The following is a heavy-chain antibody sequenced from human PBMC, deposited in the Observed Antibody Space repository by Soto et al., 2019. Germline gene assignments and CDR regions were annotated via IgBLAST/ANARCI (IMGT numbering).Heavy chain of an antibody. CDR3: ARSLYSSGWISYNWFDP. CDR2: INQSGST. V-gene: IGHV4-34*01. D-gene: IGHD6-19*01. CDR1: GGSFSGYY. J-gene: IGHJ5*02. Sequence: SETLSLTCAVYGGSFSGYYWSWIRQPPGKGLEWIGEINQSGSTNYNPSLKSRVTISVDTSKNQFSLKLSSVTAAGTAVYYCARSLYSSGWISYNWFDPWGQGTLVTVSS.